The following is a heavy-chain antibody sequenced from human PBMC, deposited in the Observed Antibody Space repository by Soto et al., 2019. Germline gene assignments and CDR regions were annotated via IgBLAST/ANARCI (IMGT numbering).Heavy chain of an antibody. D-gene: IGHD1-7*01. Sequence: SETLSLTCTVSGGSISSYYWSWIRQPPGKGLEWIGYIYYSGSTNYNPSLKSRVTISVDTSKNQFSLKLSSVTAADTAVYYCASRDPGTSVDYWGQGTLVTVSS. CDR3: ASRDPGTSVDY. V-gene: IGHV4-59*01. J-gene: IGHJ4*02. CDR1: GGSISSYY. CDR2: IYYSGST.